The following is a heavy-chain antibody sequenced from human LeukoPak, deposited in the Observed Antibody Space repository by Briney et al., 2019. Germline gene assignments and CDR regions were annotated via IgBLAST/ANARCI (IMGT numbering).Heavy chain of an antibody. V-gene: IGHV3-23*01. CDR1: GFTFRSYT. Sequence: GGSLRLSCVASGFTFRSYTMNWVRLAPGKGLEWVSGISGSDGSTYYADSVKGRFTISRDNSKNTLFLQMNSLRAEDTAVYYCAKDSAKKYDDYWGQGTLVTVSS. CDR2: ISGSDGST. D-gene: IGHD2/OR15-2a*01. J-gene: IGHJ4*02. CDR3: AKDSAKKYDDY.